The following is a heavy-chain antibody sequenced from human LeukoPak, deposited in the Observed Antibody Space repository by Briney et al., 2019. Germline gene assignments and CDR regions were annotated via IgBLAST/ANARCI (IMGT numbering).Heavy chain of an antibody. V-gene: IGHV3-20*04. CDR3: ARDQSIFGVVIPFDY. Sequence: GGSLRLSCSASGFSFSSYGMTWVRQAPGKGLEWVSGISWNSGSIGYADSVKGRFTISRDNAKNSLYLQMNSLRAEDTAVYYCARDQSIFGVVIPFDYWGQGTLVTVSS. CDR2: ISWNSGSI. D-gene: IGHD3-3*01. CDR1: GFSFSSYG. J-gene: IGHJ4*02.